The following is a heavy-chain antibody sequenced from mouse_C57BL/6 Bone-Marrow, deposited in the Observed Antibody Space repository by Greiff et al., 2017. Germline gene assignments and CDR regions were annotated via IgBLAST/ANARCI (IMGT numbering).Heavy chain of an antibody. Sequence: VMLVESGPGLVAPSQSLSITCTVSGFSLTGYAISWVRQPPGKGLEWLGVIWPVGGTNYNSALNSRLSISKDNSKSKVFLKMNSLQTDDTARYYCARKDGSSVYYFDYWGQGTTLTVSS. CDR2: IWPVGGT. D-gene: IGHD1-1*01. V-gene: IGHV2-9-1*01. CDR3: ARKDGSSVYYFDY. J-gene: IGHJ2*01. CDR1: GFSLTGYA.